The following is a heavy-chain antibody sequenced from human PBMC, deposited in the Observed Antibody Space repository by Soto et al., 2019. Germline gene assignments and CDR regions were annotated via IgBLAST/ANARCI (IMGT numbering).Heavy chain of an antibody. V-gene: IGHV1-69*13. CDR2: IIPIFGTA. D-gene: IGHD1-26*01. Sequence: SVNGSWKAAGGGLSVYASSWGRQAPGQGLEWMGGIIPIFGTANYAQKFQGRVTITADESTSTAYMELSSLRSEDTAVYYCASGATTRVDYWGQGTLVTVSS. CDR3: ASGATTRVDY. J-gene: IGHJ4*02. CDR1: GGGLSVYA.